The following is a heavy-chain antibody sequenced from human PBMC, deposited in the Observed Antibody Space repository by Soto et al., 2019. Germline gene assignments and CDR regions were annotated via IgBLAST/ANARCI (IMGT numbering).Heavy chain of an antibody. D-gene: IGHD3-22*01. V-gene: IGHV3-23*01. Sequence: GGSLRLSCAASGFTFSSYAMSWVRQAPGKGLEWVSAISGSGGGTYYADSVKGRFTISRDNSKNTLYLQMNSLRAEDTAVYYCAKDIITMIVVVMGDFDIWGQGTMVTVSS. CDR3: AKDIITMIVVVMGDFDI. CDR1: GFTFSSYA. J-gene: IGHJ3*02. CDR2: ISGSGGGT.